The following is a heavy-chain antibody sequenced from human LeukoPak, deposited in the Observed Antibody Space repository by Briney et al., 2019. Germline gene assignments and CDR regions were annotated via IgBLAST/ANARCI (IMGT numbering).Heavy chain of an antibody. Sequence: ASVKVSCKASGYTFTSYGISWVRQAPGQGLEWMGWISAYNGNTNYAQKLQGRVTMTTDTSTSTAYMELRSLRSDDTAVYYCASPAMAFIDQGRYNYYYYMDVWGKGTTVTVSS. CDR1: GYTFTSYG. V-gene: IGHV1-18*01. CDR3: ASPAMAFIDQGRYNYYYYMDV. CDR2: ISAYNGNT. D-gene: IGHD5-18*01. J-gene: IGHJ6*03.